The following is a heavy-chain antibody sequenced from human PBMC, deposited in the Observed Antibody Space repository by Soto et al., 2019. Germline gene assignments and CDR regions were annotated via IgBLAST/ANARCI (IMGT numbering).Heavy chain of an antibody. CDR3: VIDGAAAYGLGRSGP. V-gene: IGHV4-31*03. Sequence: QVQLQESGPGLVKPSQTLSLSCTVSGDSISRGGYYWNWIRQHPRKGLEWIGYIYHSGRTNYNPSLSSRATITETTSRTPLSLELTMVTAADTAVYYCVIDGAAAYGLGRSGPWGQGTLVTVSS. D-gene: IGHD2-21*01. J-gene: IGHJ5*02. CDR2: IYHSGRT. CDR1: GDSISRGGYY.